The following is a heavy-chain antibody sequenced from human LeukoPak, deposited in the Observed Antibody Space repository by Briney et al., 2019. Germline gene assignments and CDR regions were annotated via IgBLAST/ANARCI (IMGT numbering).Heavy chain of an antibody. V-gene: IGHV1-2*02. CDR3: ARGWQINSSGGFVDP. Sequence: ASLKVSCQASRYGFTDYYVHWIRQAPGQGLEWMGWINPSSGATIYAQKFQGRVTMTRDTFTTTAYMEINSLVSDDTAVYYCARGWQINSSGGFVDPWGQGTLVTVSS. D-gene: IGHD6-6*01. J-gene: IGHJ5*02. CDR2: INPSSGAT. CDR1: RYGFTDYY.